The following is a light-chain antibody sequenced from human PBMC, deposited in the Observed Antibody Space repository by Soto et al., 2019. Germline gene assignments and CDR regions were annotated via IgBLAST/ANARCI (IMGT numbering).Light chain of an antibody. J-gene: IGLJ3*02. CDR3: CSYAGSSTV. V-gene: IGLV2-23*01. CDR2: EGS. CDR1: SSDIGAYDY. Sequence: QSALTQPASVSGSPGQSITISCSGTSSDIGAYDYVSWYQQHPGRAPKLMIYEGSKRPSGVSNRFSGSKSGNTASLTISGLQAEDEADYYCCSYAGSSTVFGGGTKLTVL.